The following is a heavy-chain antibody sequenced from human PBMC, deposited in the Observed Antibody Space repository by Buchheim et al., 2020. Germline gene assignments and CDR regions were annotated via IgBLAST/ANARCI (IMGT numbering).Heavy chain of an antibody. CDR3: ARVSGTFDY. CDR2: ISYDGSNK. Sequence: QVQLVESGGGVVQPGRSLRLSCAASGFTFSSYAMHWVRQAPGKGLEWVAVISYDGSNKYYADSVKGRFTISRDNSKNPLYLQMNSLRAEDTAVYYCARVSGTFDYWGQGTL. D-gene: IGHD3-10*01. CDR1: GFTFSSYA. V-gene: IGHV3-30-3*01. J-gene: IGHJ4*02.